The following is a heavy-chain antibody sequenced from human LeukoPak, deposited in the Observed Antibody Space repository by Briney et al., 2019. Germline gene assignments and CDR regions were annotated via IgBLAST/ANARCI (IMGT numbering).Heavy chain of an antibody. V-gene: IGHV4-34*01. D-gene: IGHD2-2*01. CDR2: INHSGGT. CDR1: GGSFSDYS. J-gene: IGHJ4*02. Sequence: SETLSLTCAVYGGSFSDYSWTWIRQPPGKGLQWIGEINHSGGTNHNPSLMSRVIMSVDTSKNQISLKVSSVTAADTAVYYCARFGYCSSTSCRRGFDYWGQGTLVTVS. CDR3: ARFGYCSSTSCRRGFDY.